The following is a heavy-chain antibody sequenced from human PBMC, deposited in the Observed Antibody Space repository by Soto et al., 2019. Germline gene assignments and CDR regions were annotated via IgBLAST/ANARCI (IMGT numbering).Heavy chain of an antibody. CDR2: INPHTGAA. CDR3: ARDPIGGGAPYYCDY. J-gene: IGHJ4*02. Sequence: ASVKVSCKASGYTFTDYYMHWVRQAPGQGLEWMGWINPHTGAADYEHKFQGRVTMTRDTSISTAYMEVSSLASDDTAVYYCARDPIGGGAPYYCDYWGQGTLVTVPS. V-gene: IGHV1-2*07. D-gene: IGHD3-16*01. CDR1: GYTFTDYY.